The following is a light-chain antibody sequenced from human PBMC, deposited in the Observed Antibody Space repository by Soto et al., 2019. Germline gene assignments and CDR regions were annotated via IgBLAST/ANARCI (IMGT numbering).Light chain of an antibody. Sequence: DIQMTQSPSTLSGSVGDRVTITCRASQTISSWLAWYQQKPGKAPNLLIYDASNLETGVPSRFSGSGSGTDFTFTINSLQPEDIATYYCQQYDTLRVTFGPGTKVDIK. V-gene: IGKV1-33*01. CDR1: QTISSW. CDR3: QQYDTLRVT. CDR2: DAS. J-gene: IGKJ3*01.